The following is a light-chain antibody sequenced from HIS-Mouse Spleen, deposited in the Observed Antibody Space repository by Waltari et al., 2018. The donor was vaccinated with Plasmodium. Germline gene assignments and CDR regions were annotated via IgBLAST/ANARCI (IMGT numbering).Light chain of an antibody. Sequence: DIQMTQSPSSLSASVGDRVTITCQASQDISNYLNWYQQKPGKAPKLLIYDASKLETGVPSSFSGRGSGTDFTCTISSLKPEDIATYYCQQYDNLPPLFTFGPGTKVDIK. CDR3: QQYDNLPPLFT. CDR2: DAS. V-gene: IGKV1-33*01. CDR1: QDISNY. J-gene: IGKJ3*01.